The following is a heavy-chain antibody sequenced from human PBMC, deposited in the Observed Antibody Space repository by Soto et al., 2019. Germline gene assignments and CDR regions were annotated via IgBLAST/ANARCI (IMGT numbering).Heavy chain of an antibody. J-gene: IGHJ3*02. CDR3: ARGRAYYYDSSGYADAFDI. CDR2: MNPNSGNT. CDR1: GYTFTSYD. Sequence: ASVKVSCKASGYTFTSYDINWVRQATGQGLEWMGWMNPNSGNTGYAQKFQGRVTMTRHTSISTAYMELSSLRSEDTAVYCCARGRAYYYDSSGYADAFDIWGQGTMVTVSS. D-gene: IGHD3-22*01. V-gene: IGHV1-8*01.